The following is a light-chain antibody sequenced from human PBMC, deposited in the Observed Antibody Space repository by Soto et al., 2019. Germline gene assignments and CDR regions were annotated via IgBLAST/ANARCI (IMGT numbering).Light chain of an antibody. V-gene: IGLV2-14*01. Sequence: QSVLPQPASVSGSPGQAITISCTGTSGGIGSYNRVSWYQQHPGKAPQLIIYEVTDRPSGVSNRFSGSKSGNTAALTISGLHAEDEAECYRSSCTNVTTRPGVLGTGTKVPLL. J-gene: IGLJ1*01. CDR2: EVT. CDR1: SGGIGSYNR. CDR3: SSCTNVTTRPGV.